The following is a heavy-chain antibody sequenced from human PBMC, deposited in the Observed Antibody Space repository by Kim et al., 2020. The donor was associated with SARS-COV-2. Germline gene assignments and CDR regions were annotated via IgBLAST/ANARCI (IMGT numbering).Heavy chain of an antibody. V-gene: IGHV1-18*01. CDR2: ISAYNGNT. D-gene: IGHD6-13*01. CDR1: GYTFTSYG. Sequence: ASVKVSCKASGYTFTSYGISWVRQAPGQGLEWMGWISAYNGNTNYAQKLQGRVTMTTDTSTSTAYMELRSLRSDDTAVYYCARDRPFIAAAGTENWFDPWGQGTLVTVSS. J-gene: IGHJ5*02. CDR3: ARDRPFIAAAGTENWFDP.